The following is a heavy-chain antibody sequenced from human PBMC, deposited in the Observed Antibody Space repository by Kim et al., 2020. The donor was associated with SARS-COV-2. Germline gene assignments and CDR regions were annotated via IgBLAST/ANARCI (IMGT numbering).Heavy chain of an antibody. J-gene: IGHJ3*02. D-gene: IGHD3-9*01. Sequence: ASVKVSCKASGYTFTSYGISWVRQAPGQGLEWMGWISAYNGNTNYAQKLQGRVTMTTDTSTSTAYMGLRSLRSDDTAVYYCASNQRYFDSFNDAFDIWGQGTMVTVSS. V-gene: IGHV1-18*01. CDR3: ASNQRYFDSFNDAFDI. CDR1: GYTFTSYG. CDR2: ISAYNGNT.